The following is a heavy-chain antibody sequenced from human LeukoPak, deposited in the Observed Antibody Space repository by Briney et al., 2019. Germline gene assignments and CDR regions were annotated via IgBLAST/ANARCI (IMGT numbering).Heavy chain of an antibody. Sequence: SETLSLTCAVYSGSFCGYYWSWIRQPPGKGLEWIGEINHSGSTNYNPSLKSRVTISVDTSKNQFSLKLSSVTAADTAVYYCSREKQGFDPWGQGTLVTVSS. V-gene: IGHV4-34*01. J-gene: IGHJ5*02. CDR1: SGSFCGYY. CDR3: SREKQGFDP. CDR2: INHSGST.